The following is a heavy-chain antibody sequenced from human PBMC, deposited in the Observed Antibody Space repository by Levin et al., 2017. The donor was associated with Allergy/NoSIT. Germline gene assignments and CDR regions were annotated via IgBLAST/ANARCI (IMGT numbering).Heavy chain of an antibody. CDR2: IKSKTDGGTT. D-gene: IGHD6-13*01. CDR1: GFTFSNAW. Sequence: LSLTCAASGFTFSNAWMSWVRQAPGKGLEWVGRIKSKTDGGTTDYAAPVKGRFTISRDDSKNTLYLQMNSLKTEDTAVYYCTTGPPGIAAAGNFDYWGQGTLVTVSS. CDR3: TTGPPGIAAAGNFDY. V-gene: IGHV3-15*01. J-gene: IGHJ4*02.